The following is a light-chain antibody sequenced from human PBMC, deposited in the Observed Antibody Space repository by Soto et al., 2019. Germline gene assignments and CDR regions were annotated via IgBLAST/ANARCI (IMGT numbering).Light chain of an antibody. CDR2: HAS. Sequence: DIQMTQSPSTLSASIGHRVTISGRASQNIGRWLAWYQQKPGTAPNLLIYHASNLRGGVPSRFSGGGSGTEFTLTISSVQPDDIAPYSCQQYNSYSWTFGQGTKVDIK. CDR3: QQYNSYSWT. CDR1: QNIGRW. V-gene: IGKV1-5*01. J-gene: IGKJ1*01.